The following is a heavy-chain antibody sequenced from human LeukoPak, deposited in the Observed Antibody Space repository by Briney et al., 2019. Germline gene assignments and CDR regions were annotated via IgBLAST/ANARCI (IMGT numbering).Heavy chain of an antibody. Sequence: ASVKVSCKASGGTSSSYAISWVRQAPGQGLEWMGGIIPIFGTANYAQKFQGRVTITADESTSTAYMELSSLRSEDTAVYYCARVGPSDAFDIWGQGTVVTVSS. CDR3: ARVGPSDAFDI. CDR1: GGTSSSYA. V-gene: IGHV1-69*13. J-gene: IGHJ3*02. CDR2: IIPIFGTA.